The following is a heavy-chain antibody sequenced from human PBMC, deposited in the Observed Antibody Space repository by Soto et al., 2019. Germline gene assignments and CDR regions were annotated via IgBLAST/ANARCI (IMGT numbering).Heavy chain of an antibody. D-gene: IGHD3-10*01. Sequence: QVQLVESGGGVVQPASSLRLSCAASGFTFSTYGMHWVRQAPGKGLEWVAVIWSDGSNKYYADSVRGRFTIPRDNSKNTLYLQTNSLRAEDTAVYYCARDRIYGSGSFYSVGYWGQGALVTVSS. CDR1: GFTFSTYG. J-gene: IGHJ4*02. CDR2: IWSDGSNK. V-gene: IGHV3-33*01. CDR3: ARDRIYGSGSFYSVGY.